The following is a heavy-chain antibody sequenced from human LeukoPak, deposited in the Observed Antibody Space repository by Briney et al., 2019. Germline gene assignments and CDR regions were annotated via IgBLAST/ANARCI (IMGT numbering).Heavy chain of an antibody. CDR3: ARDKDYGGNSGSDY. V-gene: IGHV1-2*02. J-gene: IGHJ4*02. D-gene: IGHD4-23*01. CDR1: GYTFTSYA. CDR2: INPNSGGT. Sequence: GASVKVSCKASGYTFTSYAMHWVRQAPGQRLEWMGWINPNSGGTNYAQKFQGRVTMTRDTSISTAYMELSRLRSDDTAVYYCARDKDYGGNSGSDYWGQGTLVTVSS.